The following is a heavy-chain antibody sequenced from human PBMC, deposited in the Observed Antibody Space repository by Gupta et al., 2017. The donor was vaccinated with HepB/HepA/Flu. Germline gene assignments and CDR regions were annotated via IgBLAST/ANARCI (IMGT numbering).Heavy chain of an antibody. CDR1: GYTFTGYY. V-gene: IGHV1-2*02. Sequence: QVQLVQSGAEVKKPGASVKVSCKASGYTFTGYYMHWVRQAPGQGLEWMGWINPKSGGAEYAQKFQGRVTMTRDTSTSTAYMELRRLRSVDTAVYYCARSMAAPWAAFDYWGQGTLVTVS. CDR2: INPKSGGA. D-gene: IGHD6-6*01. J-gene: IGHJ4*02. CDR3: ARSMAAPWAAFDY.